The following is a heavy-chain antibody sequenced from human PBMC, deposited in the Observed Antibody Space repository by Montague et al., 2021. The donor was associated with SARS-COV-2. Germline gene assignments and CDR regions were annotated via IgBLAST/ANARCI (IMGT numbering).Heavy chain of an antibody. CDR2: IYYSGST. V-gene: IGHV4-30-4*08. CDR1: GGSISSGDYY. D-gene: IGHD5-18*01. Sequence: TLSLTCTVSGGSISSGDYYWSWIRQPPGKGLEWIGNIYYSGSTYYNPSLKSRVTISVDTSKNQFSLKLSSVTAADTAVYYCARGGGHSYGCGGFYFDYWGQGTLVTVSS. J-gene: IGHJ4*02. CDR3: ARGGGHSYGCGGFYFDY.